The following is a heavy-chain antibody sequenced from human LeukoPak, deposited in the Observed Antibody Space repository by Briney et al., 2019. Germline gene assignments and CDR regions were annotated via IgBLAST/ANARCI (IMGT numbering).Heavy chain of an antibody. J-gene: IGHJ3*02. CDR3: ARCSKWERLRDAFDI. D-gene: IGHD1-26*01. CDR2: IYPGDSDT. Sequence: GASLQISCKGSGYSFTSYWIGWVRQLPGKGLEWMGIIYPGDSDTRYSPSFQGQVTISAGKSISTAYLQWSSLKASDTAMYYCARCSKWERLRDAFDIWGQGTMVTVSS. V-gene: IGHV5-51*01. CDR1: GYSFTSYW.